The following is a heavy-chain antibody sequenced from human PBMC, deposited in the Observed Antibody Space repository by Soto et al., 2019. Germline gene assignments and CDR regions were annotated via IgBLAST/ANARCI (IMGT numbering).Heavy chain of an antibody. CDR3: ARGRIAYCGGDCSIDACDI. V-gene: IGHV3-30-3*01. CDR2: ISYDGSNK. Sequence: WGSLRLSCAASGFTFGSYAMHWFRQSPGKGLEWVGVISYDGSNKYYADSVKGRFTISRDNSKNKLYLQMNSLRAEDTAVYYCARGRIAYCGGDCSIDACDIWGQGTMVTV. J-gene: IGHJ3*02. D-gene: IGHD2-21*02. CDR1: GFTFGSYA.